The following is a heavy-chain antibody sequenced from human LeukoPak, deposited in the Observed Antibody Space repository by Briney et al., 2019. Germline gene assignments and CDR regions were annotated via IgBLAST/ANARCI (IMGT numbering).Heavy chain of an antibody. J-gene: IGHJ4*02. D-gene: IGHD6-13*01. Sequence: SETLSLTCAVYGGSFSDYYWSWIRQPPGKGLEWIGEINHSGSTNYNPSLKSRVTISVDTSKNQFSLKLSSVTAADTAVYYCARGVCEAAECMAFPFDYWGQGTLVTVSS. CDR3: ARGVCEAAECMAFPFDY. CDR1: GGSFSDYY. V-gene: IGHV4-34*01. CDR2: INHSGST.